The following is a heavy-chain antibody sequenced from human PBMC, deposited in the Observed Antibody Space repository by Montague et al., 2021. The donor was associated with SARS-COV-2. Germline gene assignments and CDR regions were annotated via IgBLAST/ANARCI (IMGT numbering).Heavy chain of an antibody. CDR1: GYSISSGYY. Sequence: SETLSLTCTVSGYSISSGYYWGWIRQPPGKGLEWIGSIYHSGSTYYNPSLKSRVTISVDTSKNQFSLKLSPATAADTAVYYCARDCYDYGSGSYQRWFDPWGQGTLVTVSS. V-gene: IGHV4-38-2*02. CDR3: ARDCYDYGSGSYQRWFDP. J-gene: IGHJ5*02. D-gene: IGHD3-10*01. CDR2: IYHSGST.